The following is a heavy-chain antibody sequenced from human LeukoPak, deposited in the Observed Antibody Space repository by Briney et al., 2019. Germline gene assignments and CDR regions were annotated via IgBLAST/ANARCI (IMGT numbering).Heavy chain of an antibody. CDR1: GSTVSSNY. Sequence: PGGSLRLSCAASGSTVSSNYMSWVRQAPGKGLEWVSVIYSGGATYYADSVKGRFTISRDNSKNTLYLQMNSLRAEDTAVYYCAKVAITGTGHYFDYWGQGTLVTVSS. V-gene: IGHV3-53*01. D-gene: IGHD1-20*01. CDR3: AKVAITGTGHYFDY. J-gene: IGHJ4*02. CDR2: IYSGGAT.